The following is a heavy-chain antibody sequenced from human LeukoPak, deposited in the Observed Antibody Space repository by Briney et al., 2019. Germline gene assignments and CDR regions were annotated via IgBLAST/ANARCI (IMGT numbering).Heavy chain of an antibody. J-gene: IGHJ6*03. CDR1: GFTFSGYA. CDR2: ISYDGSNE. V-gene: IGHV3-30-3*01. Sequence: PGGSLRLSCAASGFTFSGYAMHWVRQAPGKGLEWVALISYDGSNEYSADSVKGRFTISRDNSKNTLYLQMNSLRAEDTAVYYCARVAGWSSGGSCHYTDYYYMDVWGKGTTVTVSS. D-gene: IGHD2-15*01. CDR3: ARVAGWSSGGSCHYTDYYYMDV.